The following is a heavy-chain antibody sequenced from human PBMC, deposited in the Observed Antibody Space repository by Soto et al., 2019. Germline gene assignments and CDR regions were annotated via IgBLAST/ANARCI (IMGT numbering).Heavy chain of an antibody. CDR2: IYYNVNT. J-gene: IGHJ4*02. D-gene: IGHD3-10*01. CDR1: GGSISSYY. V-gene: IGHV4-59*08. Sequence: SETLSLTCTVSGGSISSYYWSWIRQPPGKGLEWIGYIYYNVNTNYNPSLKSRVTISVDTSKNQFSLKLSSVTAADTAVYYCASRKSSPFFDYWGQGTLVTVSS. CDR3: ASRKSSPFFDY.